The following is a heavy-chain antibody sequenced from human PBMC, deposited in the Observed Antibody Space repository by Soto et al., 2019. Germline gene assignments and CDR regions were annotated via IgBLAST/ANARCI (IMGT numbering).Heavy chain of an antibody. J-gene: IGHJ6*02. D-gene: IGHD3-10*01. CDR3: ARVVGFGEFKYYYYYGMDV. CDR2: ISAYNGNT. Sequence: GASVKVSCKASGYTFTSYGISWVRQAPGQGLEWMGWISAYNGNTNYAQKLQGRVTMTTDTSTSTAYMELRSLRSDDTAVYYCARVVGFGEFKYYYYYGMDVWGQGTTVTVSS. CDR1: GYTFTSYG. V-gene: IGHV1-18*01.